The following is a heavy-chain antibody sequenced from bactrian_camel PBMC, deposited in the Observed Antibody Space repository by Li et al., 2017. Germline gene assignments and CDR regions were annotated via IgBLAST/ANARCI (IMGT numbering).Heavy chain of an antibody. CDR2: INTGGGST. CDR3: AKVTYYSDYEADFAY. Sequence: HVQLVESGGGSVQAGGSLTLSCAASGNIFNTHCVAWFRQAPGKGLEWVSGINTGGGSTFYADSVKGRFTISRDNAKNTLYLQLNSLKTEDTAMYYCAKVTYYSDYEADFAYWSQGTQVTVS. V-gene: IGHV3S1*01. J-gene: IGHJ6*01. CDR1: GNIFNTHC. D-gene: IGHD4*01.